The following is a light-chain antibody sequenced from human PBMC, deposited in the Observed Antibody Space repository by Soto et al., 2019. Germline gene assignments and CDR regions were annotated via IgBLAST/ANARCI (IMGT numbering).Light chain of an antibody. Sequence: QSVLTQPPSVSGAPGQRVTISCTGSSSKIEAGYDVHWYQQLPGTAPKLLIYGNSNRPSGVPDRFSGPKSGTSASLAITGLQAEDEADYYCQSYDSSLSVVFGGGTKLTVL. CDR2: GNS. J-gene: IGLJ2*01. V-gene: IGLV1-40*01. CDR3: QSYDSSLSVV. CDR1: SSKIEAGYD.